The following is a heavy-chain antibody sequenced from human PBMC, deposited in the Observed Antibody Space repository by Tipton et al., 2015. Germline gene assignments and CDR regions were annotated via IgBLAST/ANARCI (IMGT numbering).Heavy chain of an antibody. V-gene: IGHV4-59*01. Sequence: TLSLTCSVSSDSISKYYWSWIRQPPGKGLEWIGYISFSDTTHYNPSLKSRVTISVDTSKNQFSLRLSSVTAADTAVYYCARESLNTIFGVVLDYGMDVWGQGTTVTVSS. CDR3: ARESLNTIFGVVLDYGMDV. J-gene: IGHJ6*02. CDR2: ISFSDTT. CDR1: SDSISKYY. D-gene: IGHD3-3*01.